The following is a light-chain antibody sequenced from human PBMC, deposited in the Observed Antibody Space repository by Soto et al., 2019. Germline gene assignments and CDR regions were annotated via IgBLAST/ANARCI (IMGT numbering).Light chain of an antibody. Sequence: QSALTQPPSASGSPGQSVTISCAGTSSDIGLYNYVSWYQHHPGKAPRLIIYEVSKRPSGVPDRFSGSKSGNTASLTVSGLQAKDGADFYCTSYAGDINFAVSGGGTKVTVL. J-gene: IGLJ3*02. V-gene: IGLV2-8*01. CDR3: TSYAGDINFAV. CDR2: EVS. CDR1: SSDIGLYNY.